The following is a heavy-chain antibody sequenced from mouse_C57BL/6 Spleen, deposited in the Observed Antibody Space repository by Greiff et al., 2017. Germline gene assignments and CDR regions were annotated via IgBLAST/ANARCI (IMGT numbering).Heavy chain of an antibody. Sequence: QVQLKESGAELVKPGASVKLSCKASGYTFTEYTIHWVKQRSGQGLEWIGWFYPGSGSIKYNEKFKDKATLTADKSSSTVYMELSRLTSDDAAVYFCARHGRDGYHPLYAMDYWGQGASVTVSS. CDR1: GYTFTEYT. CDR3: ARHGRDGYHPLYAMDY. CDR2: FYPGSGSI. V-gene: IGHV1-62-2*01. D-gene: IGHD2-3*01. J-gene: IGHJ4*01.